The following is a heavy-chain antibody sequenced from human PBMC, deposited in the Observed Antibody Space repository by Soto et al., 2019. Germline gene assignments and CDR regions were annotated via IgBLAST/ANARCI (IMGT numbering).Heavy chain of an antibody. CDR3: AKDQGLLGGYFDY. CDR2: ISYDGSNK. Sequence: LRLSCAASGFTFSSYGMHWVRQAPGKGLEWVAVISYDGSNKYYAGSVKGRFTISRDNSKNTLYLQMNSLRAEDTAVYYCAKDQGLLGGYFDYWGQGTLVTVSS. J-gene: IGHJ4*02. D-gene: IGHD2-15*01. V-gene: IGHV3-30*18. CDR1: GFTFSSYG.